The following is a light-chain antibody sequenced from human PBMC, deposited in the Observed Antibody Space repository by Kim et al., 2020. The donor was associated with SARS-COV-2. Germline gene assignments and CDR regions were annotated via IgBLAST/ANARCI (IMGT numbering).Light chain of an antibody. CDR1: QDISNY. V-gene: IGKV1-33*01. Sequence: DIQMTQSPSSLSASVGDRVTITCQASQDISNYLNWYQQKPWKAPKLLIYDASNLETGVPSRFSGSGSGTDFTFTISSLQPEDIATYYCQQYDNLPTYTFGQGTKLEI. CDR2: DAS. J-gene: IGKJ2*01. CDR3: QQYDNLPTYT.